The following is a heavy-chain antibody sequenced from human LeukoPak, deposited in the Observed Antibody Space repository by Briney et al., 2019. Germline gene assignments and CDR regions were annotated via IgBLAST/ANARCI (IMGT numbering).Heavy chain of an antibody. CDR3: ARDKGLQLALDY. V-gene: IGHV3-23*01. J-gene: IGHJ4*02. Sequence: GGSLRLSCAASGFTFSSYGMSWVRQAPGKGLEWVSAISGSGGSTYYADSVKGRFTISRDNSKNTLYLQMNSLRAEDTAVYYCARDKGLQLALDYWGQGTLVTVSS. D-gene: IGHD6-13*01. CDR1: GFTFSSYG. CDR2: ISGSGGST.